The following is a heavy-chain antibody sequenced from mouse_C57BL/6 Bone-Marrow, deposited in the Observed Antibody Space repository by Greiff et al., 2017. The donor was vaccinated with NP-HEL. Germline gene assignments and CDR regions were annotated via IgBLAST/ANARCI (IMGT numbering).Heavy chain of an antibody. CDR1: GYTFTSYW. CDR3: AGGRRGELDV. V-gene: IGHV1-62-3*01. Sequence: QVQLQQPGAELVMPGASVKLSCKASGYTFTSYWMHWVKQRPGRGLEWIGRIDPSSGGTNYNQKFKSKATLTVDKSSSTAYMQLSSLTSEDSAVYYCAGGRRGELDVWGTGTMVTVSA. J-gene: IGHJ1*03. CDR2: IDPSSGGT.